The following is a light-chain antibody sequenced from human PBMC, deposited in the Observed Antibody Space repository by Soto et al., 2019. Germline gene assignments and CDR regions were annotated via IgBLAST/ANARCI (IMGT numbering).Light chain of an antibody. V-gene: IGKV3-15*01. J-gene: IGKJ1*01. CDR2: GAS. CDR1: QSVSNK. CDR3: QQYNNWPPWT. Sequence: EIVMTQSPATLSVSPGERATLSCRASQSVSNKLVWYQQKPGQAPRLLIYGASTSATGIPARFSGSGSGTEFTLTISSLQSEDFAVYFCQQYNNWPPWTFGQGTKVEIK.